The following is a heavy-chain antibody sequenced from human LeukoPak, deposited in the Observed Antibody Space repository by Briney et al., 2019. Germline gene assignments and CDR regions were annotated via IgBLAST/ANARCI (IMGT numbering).Heavy chain of an antibody. Sequence: MTGGSLRLSCAASGFTFSSYSMNWVRQAPGKGLEWVSSISSSSSYIYYADSVKGRFTISRDNSKNTLYLQMSSLRAEDTAVYYCAKDISSGREPSRFDYWGQGTLVTVSS. CDR3: AKDISSGREPSRFDY. J-gene: IGHJ4*02. D-gene: IGHD1-26*01. CDR2: ISSSSSYI. CDR1: GFTFSSYS. V-gene: IGHV3-21*04.